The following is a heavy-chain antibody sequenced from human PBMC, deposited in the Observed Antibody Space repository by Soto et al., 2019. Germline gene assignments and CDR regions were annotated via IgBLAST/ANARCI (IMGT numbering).Heavy chain of an antibody. D-gene: IGHD6-13*01. CDR3: ATLYSCSLKDYYYYGMDF. CDR1: GYTFTSYG. CDR2: ISAYNCKT. V-gene: IGHV1-18*01. Sequence: QVQLVQSGAEVKKPGASVKVSCKASGYTFTSYGISWVRQAPGHGLEWMGWISAYNCKTNYAQKLQGRVTMTTDTSTSTAYVELRSRRSDVSAAYYCATLYSCSLKDYYYYGMDFWGQGTTVTVSS. J-gene: IGHJ6*02.